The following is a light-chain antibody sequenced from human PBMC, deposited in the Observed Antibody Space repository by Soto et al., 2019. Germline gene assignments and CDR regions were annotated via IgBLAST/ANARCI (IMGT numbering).Light chain of an antibody. J-gene: IGKJ3*01. CDR2: AAS. Sequence: DIQMTQSPSSLSASVGDRVTITCRASQGISNYLAWYQQKPGQVPKLLIYAASTLQSGVPSRFSGSESGTDFTLTISSLKPEDVGSYYCQKYNSGPPVTFGPGTKVDIK. CDR1: QGISNY. V-gene: IGKV1-27*01. CDR3: QKYNSGPPVT.